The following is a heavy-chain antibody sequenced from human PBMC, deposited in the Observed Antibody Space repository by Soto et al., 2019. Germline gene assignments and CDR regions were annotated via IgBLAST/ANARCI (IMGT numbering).Heavy chain of an antibody. CDR1: GYSFTSYW. V-gene: IGHV5-10-1*01. CDR3: ARHTRSWLAYYYGMDV. D-gene: IGHD6-13*01. J-gene: IGHJ6*02. Sequence: PGESLKISCKGSGYSFTSYWISWVRQMPGKGLEWMGRIDPSDSYTNYSPSFQGHVTISADKSISTAYLQWSSLKASDTAMYYCARHTRSWLAYYYGMDVWGQGTTVTV. CDR2: IDPSDSYT.